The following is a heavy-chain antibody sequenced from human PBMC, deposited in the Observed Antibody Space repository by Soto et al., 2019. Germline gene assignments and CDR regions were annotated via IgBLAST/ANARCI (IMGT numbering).Heavy chain of an antibody. CDR2: ISYDGSNK. V-gene: IGHV3-30-3*01. J-gene: IGHJ6*02. CDR1: GFTFSSYA. D-gene: IGHD2-15*01. CDR3: ARDFVVVVAATPIYGMDV. Sequence: AGGSLRLSCAASGFTFSSYAMHWVRQAPGKGLEWVAVISYDGSNKYYADSVKGRFTISRDNSKNTLYLQMNSLRAEDTAVCYCARDFVVVVAATPIYGMDVWGQGTTVTVSS.